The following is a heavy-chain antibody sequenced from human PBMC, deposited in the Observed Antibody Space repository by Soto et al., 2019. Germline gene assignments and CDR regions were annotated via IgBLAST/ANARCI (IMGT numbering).Heavy chain of an antibody. CDR3: AKGVVALAYGMDV. Sequence: SVKVSCKASGGTFSSYAISWVRQAPGQGLEWMGGIIPIFGTASYAQKFQGRVTITADKSTSTAYMELSSLRSEDTAVYYCAKGVVALAYGMDVWGQGTTVTVSS. CDR1: GGTFSSYA. V-gene: IGHV1-69*06. D-gene: IGHD2-15*01. CDR2: IIPIFGTA. J-gene: IGHJ6*02.